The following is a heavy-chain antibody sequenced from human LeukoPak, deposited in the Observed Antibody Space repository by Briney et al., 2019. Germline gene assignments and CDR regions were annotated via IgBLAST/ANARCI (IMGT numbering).Heavy chain of an antibody. CDR1: GGSFSGYY. D-gene: IGHD2-8*01. Sequence: SETLSLTCAVYGGSFSGYYWSWIHQPPGKGLEWIGEINHSGSTNYNPSLKSRVTISVDTSKNQFSLKLSSVTAADTAVYYYARVIKRLYYGRKYYLDYWGQGTLVNVSS. J-gene: IGHJ4*02. CDR2: INHSGST. CDR3: ARVIKRLYYGRKYYLDY. V-gene: IGHV4-34*01.